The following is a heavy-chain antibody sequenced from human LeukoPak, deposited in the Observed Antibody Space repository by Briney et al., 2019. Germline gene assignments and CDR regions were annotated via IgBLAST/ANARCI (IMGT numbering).Heavy chain of an antibody. CDR3: ARGGVSTGIELWEFGY. CDR1: GYTFTSYY. V-gene: IGHV1-46*01. J-gene: IGHJ4*02. D-gene: IGHD5-18*01. Sequence: ASVKVSCKASGYTFTSYYMHWVRQAPGQGLEWMGIINPSGGSTSYAQKFQGRVTMTRDTSTSTVYMELSSLRSEDTAVYYCARGGVSTGIELWEFGYWGQGTLVTVSS. CDR2: INPSGGST.